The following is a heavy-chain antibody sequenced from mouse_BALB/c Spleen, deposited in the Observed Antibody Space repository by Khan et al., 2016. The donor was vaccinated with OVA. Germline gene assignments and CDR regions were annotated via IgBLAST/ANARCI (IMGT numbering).Heavy chain of an antibody. V-gene: IGHV5-17*02. CDR2: FISGSNTS. J-gene: IGHJ2*01. CDR3: GKDSNGYMCYFDY. Sequence: EVELVESGGGLVQPGGSRSLSCAVSGFTFSSVGMHWGRQASEKGLEWCAYFISGSNTSYYADTLRGRFSISRDKSKNNLFLQLTSLTSEDTAMSYCGKDSNGYMCYFDYWGQATTLTVSS. CDR1: GFTFSSVG. D-gene: IGHD1-2*01.